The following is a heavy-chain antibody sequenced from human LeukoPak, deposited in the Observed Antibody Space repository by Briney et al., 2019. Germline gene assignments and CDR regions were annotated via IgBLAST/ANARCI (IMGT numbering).Heavy chain of an antibody. V-gene: IGHV3-74*01. CDR2: INADGSTA. CDR1: GFTFGNSW. CDR3: VVVVEPPDSDGFDV. Sequence: GGSLRLSCAASGFTFGNSWVHWVRQAPGKGLVGVSLINADGSTATYADSVKGRFTISRDNARNTLSLQMNSLTIEDTAVYYCVVVVEPPDSDGFDVWGQGTMITVSS. D-gene: IGHD1-14*01. J-gene: IGHJ3*01.